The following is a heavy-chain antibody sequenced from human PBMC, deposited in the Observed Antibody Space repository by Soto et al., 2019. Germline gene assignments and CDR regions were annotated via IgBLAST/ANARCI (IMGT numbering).Heavy chain of an antibody. CDR2: INEDGSQK. V-gene: IGHV3-7*03. J-gene: IGHJ5*02. Sequence: GGSLRLSCAASGFTFGGYWMSWVRQAPGKGLEWVANINEDGSQKNYVDSVGGRFTISRDNAQNSLFLQMNSLRPEDTAVFYCAKGGWLDDWGPGTLVTVSS. CDR1: GFTFGGYW. CDR3: AKGGWLDD.